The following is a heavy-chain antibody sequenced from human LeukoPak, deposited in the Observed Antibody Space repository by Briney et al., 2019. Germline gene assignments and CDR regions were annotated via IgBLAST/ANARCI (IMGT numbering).Heavy chain of an antibody. CDR3: ASLSHLYWYFDL. V-gene: IGHV4-59*01. CDR2: IYYSGST. Sequence: SETLSLTCTVSGGSISSYYWSWIRQPPGKGLEWIGYIYYSGSTNYNPSLESRVTISVDTSKNQFSLTLSSVTAADTAVYYCASLSHLYWYFDLWGRGTLVTVSS. CDR1: GGSISSYY. J-gene: IGHJ2*01.